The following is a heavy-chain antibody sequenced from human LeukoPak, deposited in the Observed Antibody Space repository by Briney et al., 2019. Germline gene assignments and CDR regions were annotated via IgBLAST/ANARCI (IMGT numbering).Heavy chain of an antibody. CDR1: GITFRNYG. D-gene: IGHD2-15*01. Sequence: GRSLRLSCAASGITFRNYGMHWVRQAPGKGLERVAVIWYDGSNKDYADSVKGRFTVSRNNSRNTLFLQMNSLRVEDTAVYYCATDRATQYFDYWGQGTLVSVPS. V-gene: IGHV3-33*01. CDR2: IWYDGSNK. J-gene: IGHJ4*02. CDR3: ATDRATQYFDY.